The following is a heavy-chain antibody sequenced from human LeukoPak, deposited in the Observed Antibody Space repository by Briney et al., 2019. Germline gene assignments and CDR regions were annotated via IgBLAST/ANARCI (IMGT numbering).Heavy chain of an antibody. Sequence: GGSLRLSCAASGFTFSSYEMNWVRQAPGKGLEWVSYVSSSGSTIYYADSVKGRFTISRDNAKNSLYLQMNSLRAEDTAVYYCARDLQLWGYFDYWGQGTLVTVSS. CDR1: GFTFSSYE. V-gene: IGHV3-48*03. CDR3: ARDLQLWGYFDY. CDR2: VSSSGSTI. D-gene: IGHD5-18*01. J-gene: IGHJ4*02.